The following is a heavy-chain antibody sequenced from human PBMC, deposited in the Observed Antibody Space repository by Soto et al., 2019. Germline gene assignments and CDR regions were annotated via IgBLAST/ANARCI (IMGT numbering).Heavy chain of an antibody. V-gene: IGHV3-30*18. D-gene: IGHD3-22*01. CDR1: GFTLGTYG. CDR2: ISNDGGDK. Sequence: QVQLAESGGGVVQPGRSLTITCAASGFTLGTYGMHWVRQAPGKGLEWVAVISNDGGDKYYSDSVMGRFTISRDNSKNSLFLQMNSLRPEDTAVYFCAKEFFDSSGFYPSLDALDIWGQGTVVTVSS. J-gene: IGHJ3*02. CDR3: AKEFFDSSGFYPSLDALDI.